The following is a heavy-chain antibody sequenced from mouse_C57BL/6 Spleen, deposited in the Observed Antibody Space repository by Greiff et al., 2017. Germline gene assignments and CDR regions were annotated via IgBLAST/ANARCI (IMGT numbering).Heavy chain of an antibody. CDR3: VREGTGTVYYYAMDY. CDR1: GFSFNTYA. Sequence: EVMLVESGGGLVQPKGSLKLSCAASGFSFNTYAMNWVRQAPGKGLEWVARIRSKSNNYATYYADSVKDRFTISRDDSESMLYLQMNNLKAEDTAMYYCVREGTGTVYYYAMDYWGQGTSVTVSS. J-gene: IGHJ4*01. D-gene: IGHD4-1*01. CDR2: IRSKSNNYAT. V-gene: IGHV10-1*01.